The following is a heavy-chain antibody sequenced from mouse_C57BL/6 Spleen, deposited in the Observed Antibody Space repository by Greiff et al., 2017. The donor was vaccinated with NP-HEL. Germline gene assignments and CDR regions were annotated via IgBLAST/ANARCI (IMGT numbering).Heavy chain of an antibody. CDR1: GFTFSDYG. D-gene: IGHD2-4*01. J-gene: IGHJ3*01. Sequence: EVQLVESGGGLVKPGGSLKLSCAASGFTFSDYGMHWVRQAPEKGLEWVAYISSGSSTIYYAATVKGRFTISRDNAKNTLCLQMTSLRAEDTAMYYCARREGYYDYGVWFAYWGQGTLVTVSA. V-gene: IGHV5-17*01. CDR2: ISSGSSTI. CDR3: ARREGYYDYGVWFAY.